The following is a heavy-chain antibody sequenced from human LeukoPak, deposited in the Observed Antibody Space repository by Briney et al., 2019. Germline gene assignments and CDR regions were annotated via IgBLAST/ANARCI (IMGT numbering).Heavy chain of an antibody. D-gene: IGHD3-3*01. V-gene: IGHV4-34*01. CDR1: GGSFSGYY. Sequence: SETLSLTCAVYGGSFSGYYWSWIRQPPGKGLEWIGEINHSGSTNHNPSLKSRVTISVDTSKNQFSLKLSSVTAADTAVYYCARARFLSDVFDYWGQGTLVTVSS. CDR3: ARARFLSDVFDY. CDR2: INHSGST. J-gene: IGHJ4*02.